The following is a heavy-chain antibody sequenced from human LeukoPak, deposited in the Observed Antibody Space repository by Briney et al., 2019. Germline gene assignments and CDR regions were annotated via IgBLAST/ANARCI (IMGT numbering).Heavy chain of an antibody. Sequence: GGSLRLSCAASGFTFSHYAMHWVRQATGKGLQWVALISYDGSDKYYSDSVQGRFTISRDNSKNTLYLQMNSLRAEDTTVYFCVRGRYYYDSSGYLDYWGQGSLVTVSP. CDR3: VRGRYYYDSSGYLDY. CDR1: GFTFSHYA. V-gene: IGHV3-30-3*01. CDR2: ISYDGSDK. D-gene: IGHD3-22*01. J-gene: IGHJ4*02.